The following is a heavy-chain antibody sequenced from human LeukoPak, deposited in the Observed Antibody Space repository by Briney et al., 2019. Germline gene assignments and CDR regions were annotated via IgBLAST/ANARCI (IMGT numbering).Heavy chain of an antibody. CDR3: ARDVTAAAATGAFDI. Sequence: SETLSLTCTVSGGSISSYYWSWIRQPPGKGLEWIGSIYYSGNTYYNPSLKSRVTILVDTSKNQFSLKLSSVTAADTAVYYCARDVTAAAATGAFDIWGQGSMVTVSS. J-gene: IGHJ3*02. V-gene: IGHV4-30-4*08. CDR2: IYYSGNT. D-gene: IGHD6-13*01. CDR1: GGSISSYY.